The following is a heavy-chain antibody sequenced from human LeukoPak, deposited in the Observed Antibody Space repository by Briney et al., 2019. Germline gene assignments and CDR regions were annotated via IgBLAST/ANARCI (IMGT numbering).Heavy chain of an antibody. Sequence: SVKVSCKASGGTFSGYVISWVRQPPGQGLECMGGIIPMLNKANYAQKFQGRVTVTTDESTSTANMELRSLRSEDTAIYYCARCSSGGCFFDFWAQGTLVTVSS. CDR3: ARCSSGGCFFDF. CDR1: GGTFSGYV. J-gene: IGHJ4*02. CDR2: IIPMLNKA. D-gene: IGHD2-15*01. V-gene: IGHV1-69*05.